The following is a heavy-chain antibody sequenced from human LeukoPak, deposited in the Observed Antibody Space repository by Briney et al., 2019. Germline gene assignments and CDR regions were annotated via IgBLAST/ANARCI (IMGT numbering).Heavy chain of an antibody. CDR3: AREPRTCGTIFCVHGMDV. CDR1: GYTFTGYY. J-gene: IGHJ6*02. CDR2: INPNSGGT. D-gene: IGHD3-9*01. V-gene: IGHV1-2*02. Sequence: ASVKVSCKASGYTFTGYYMHWVRQAPGQWLEWMGWINPNSGGTNYAQKFQGRVTMTRDTSISTAYMELSRLRSDDTAVYYCAREPRTCGTIFCVHGMDVWGQGTTVTVSS.